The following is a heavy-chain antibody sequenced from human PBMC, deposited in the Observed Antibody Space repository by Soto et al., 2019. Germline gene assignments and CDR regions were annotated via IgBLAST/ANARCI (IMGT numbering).Heavy chain of an antibody. V-gene: IGHV3-21*01. J-gene: IGHJ3*01. Sequence: EVQLVESGGGLVKPGGSLRLSCAASGFTFSSYTMNWVRQAPGKGLAWVSSISTSSSYIYYAESLKGRFTISRDNAKNSLDLQMNSLRAEDTALYDCARDLDSGACHQCVFYVWGQGTMVTFSS. CDR2: ISTSSSYI. CDR3: ARDLDSGACHQCVFYV. D-gene: IGHD2-21*02. CDR1: GFTFSSYT.